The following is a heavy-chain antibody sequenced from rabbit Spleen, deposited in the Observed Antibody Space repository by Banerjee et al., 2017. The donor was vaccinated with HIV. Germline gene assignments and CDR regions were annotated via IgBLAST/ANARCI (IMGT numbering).Heavy chain of an antibody. CDR2: INAATGKP. V-gene: IGHV1S45*01. J-gene: IGHJ4*01. CDR3: ARDLVGVIGWNFCL. CDR1: GFSFGDRDV. Sequence: QEQLEESGGGLVQPTGSLTLTCKASGFSFGDRDVMCWVRQAPGKGLEWIACINAATGKPVYATWAKGRFTISRTSSTTVTLRMTSLTAADRAAYFCARDLVGVIGWNFCLWGPGTLVTVS. D-gene: IGHD1-1*01.